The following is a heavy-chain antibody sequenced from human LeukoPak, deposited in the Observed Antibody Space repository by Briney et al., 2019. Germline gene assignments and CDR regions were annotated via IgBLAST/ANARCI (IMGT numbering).Heavy chain of an antibody. D-gene: IGHD3-10*01. CDR1: GGSISSSNW. CDR2: IYHSGST. J-gene: IGHJ2*01. CDR3: ARVYYGSGTRFDL. Sequence: PSGTLSLTCAVSGGSISSSNWWSWVRQPPGKGLEWIGEIYHSGSTNYNPSLKSRVTISVDKSKNQFSVKLTSVTAADTAVYYCARVYYGSGTRFDLWGRGTLVTVSS. V-gene: IGHV4-4*02.